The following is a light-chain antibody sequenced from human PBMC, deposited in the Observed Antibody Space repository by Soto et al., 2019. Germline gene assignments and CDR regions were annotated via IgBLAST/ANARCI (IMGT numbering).Light chain of an antibody. Sequence: EIVLTQSPSTLSFSPWERSTLSFMASQSVSSYLAWYQQKPGQAPRLLIYDASNRATGIPARFSGSGSGTDFTLTISSLEPEDFAVYYCQQRSNWPPGFGQGTRLEIK. J-gene: IGKJ5*01. CDR1: QSVSSY. CDR2: DAS. V-gene: IGKV3-11*01. CDR3: QQRSNWPPG.